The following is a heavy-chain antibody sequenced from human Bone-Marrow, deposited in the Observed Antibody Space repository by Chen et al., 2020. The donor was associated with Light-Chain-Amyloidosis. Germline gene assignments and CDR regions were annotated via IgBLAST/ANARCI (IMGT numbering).Heavy chain of an antibody. V-gene: IGHV4-59*13. D-gene: IGHD5-12*01. J-gene: IGHJ5*02. CDR3: ARGNRDGFNYWFDL. CDR2: IYNSGST. Sequence: QVQLQESGPGMVKPSETLSLTCTVSGDSFSNYYWSWIRQPPGKPLEWIGYIYNSGSTHYNFSLKSRVTFSVDMSKNQFSLNLTSLTAADTAVYYCARGNRDGFNYWFDLWGQGTLVTVSS. CDR1: GDSFSNYY.